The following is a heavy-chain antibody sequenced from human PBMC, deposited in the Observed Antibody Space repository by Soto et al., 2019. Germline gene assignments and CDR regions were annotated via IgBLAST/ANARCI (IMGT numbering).Heavy chain of an antibody. CDR3: ARLRHDLWLQGDDYYYGMDG. CDR2: IYYSGST. J-gene: IGHJ6*02. CDR1: GGSISSYY. Sequence: SETLSLTCTVSGGSISSYYWSWIRQPPGKGLEWIGYIYYSGSTNYNPSLKSRVTISVDTSKNQFSLKLSSVTAADTAVYYCARLRHDLWLQGDDYYYGMDGRAQGTTDTGSS. V-gene: IGHV4-59*01. D-gene: IGHD3-3*01.